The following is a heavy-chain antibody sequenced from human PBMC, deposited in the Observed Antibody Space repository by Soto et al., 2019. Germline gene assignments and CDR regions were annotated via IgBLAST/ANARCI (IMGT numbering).Heavy chain of an antibody. CDR1: GGTFRNYP. V-gene: IGHV1-69*02. J-gene: IGHJ4*02. CDR3: ARGLLVVLNYFES. CDR2: IFPLTDIP. Sequence: QVQLVQSGTEVKKPGSSVKVSCKASGGTFRNYPINWVRQAPGQGLEWMGSIFPLTDIPDYAQNFQARLTISADKSTSTAYMELSILTSDDPAMYFCARGLLVVLNYFESWGQGTLVTVSS.